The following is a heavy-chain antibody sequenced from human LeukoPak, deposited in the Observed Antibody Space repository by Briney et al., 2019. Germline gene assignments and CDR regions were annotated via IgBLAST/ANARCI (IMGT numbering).Heavy chain of an antibody. V-gene: IGHV1-69-2*01. CDR3: ARDSLTIFGVVPIDY. Sequence: ATVKISCKVSGYTFTDYYMHWVQQAPGKGLEWMGLADPEDGETIYAEKFQGRITITADTSTDTAYMELSSLRSEDTAVYYCARDSLTIFGVVPIDYWGQGTLVTVSS. CDR1: GYTFTDYY. D-gene: IGHD3-3*01. CDR2: ADPEDGET. J-gene: IGHJ4*02.